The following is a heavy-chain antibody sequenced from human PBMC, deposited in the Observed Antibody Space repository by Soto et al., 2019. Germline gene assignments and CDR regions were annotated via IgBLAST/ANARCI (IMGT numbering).Heavy chain of an antibody. D-gene: IGHD1-26*01. CDR3: ARGGTVGRTGGTFDL. CDR1: GYSFTSYW. CDR2: IYPGDSDT. J-gene: IGHJ3*01. Sequence: EVQLVQSGAEVKKPGESLKISCKGSGYSFTSYWIGWVRQMPGKGLEWMGIIYPGDSDTRYSPSFQGQVLISVEKSVXTAYLHWRSLKASDTAVYYCARGGTVGRTGGTFDLWGQGTMVTVPS. V-gene: IGHV5-51*01.